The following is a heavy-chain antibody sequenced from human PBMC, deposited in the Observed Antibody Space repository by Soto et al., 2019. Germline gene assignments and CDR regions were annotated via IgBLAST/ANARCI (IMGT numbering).Heavy chain of an antibody. V-gene: IGHV4-39*01. Sequence: PSETLSLTCTVSGGSIISTFYYWGWLRQPPGRGLEWIANIHYSGETHYSPSLKSRVAISVDTSKSQFSLTLDSVTAADTAVYYCARRTDLRDHGWFDHWGQGILVTVSS. CDR2: IHYSGET. CDR1: GGSIISTFYY. J-gene: IGHJ5*02. D-gene: IGHD4-17*01. CDR3: ARRTDLRDHGWFDH.